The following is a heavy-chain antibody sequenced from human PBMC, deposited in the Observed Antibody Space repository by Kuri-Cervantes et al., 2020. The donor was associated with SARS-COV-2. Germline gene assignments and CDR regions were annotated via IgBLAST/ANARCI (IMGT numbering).Heavy chain of an antibody. CDR2: LNPNGGTT. Sequence: ASVKVSCKASGYTFTDYYIHWVRQAPGQGLEWMGMLNPNGGTTIYAQKFQGRVTMTRDTSTNTVYMELSSLRSEDTAVYYCGGGGRDDYSENIWGSYRFLFDYWGQGTLVTVSS. D-gene: IGHD3-16*02. J-gene: IGHJ4*02. CDR3: GGGGRDDYSENIWGSYRFLFDY. V-gene: IGHV1-46*01. CDR1: GYTFTDYY.